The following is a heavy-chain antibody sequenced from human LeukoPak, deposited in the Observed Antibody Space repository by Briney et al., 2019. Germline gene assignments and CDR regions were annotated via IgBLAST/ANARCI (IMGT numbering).Heavy chain of an antibody. CDR3: ARQCYYDSSGYYCFDP. CDR1: GGSFSGYY. J-gene: IGHJ5*02. V-gene: IGHV4-34*01. Sequence: PSETLSLTCAVYGGSFSGYYWSWIRQPPGKGLEWIGEINHSGSTNYNPSLKSRVTISVDTSKNQFSLKLSSVTAADTAVYYCARQCYYDSSGYYCFDPWGQGTLVTVSS. CDR2: INHSGST. D-gene: IGHD3-22*01.